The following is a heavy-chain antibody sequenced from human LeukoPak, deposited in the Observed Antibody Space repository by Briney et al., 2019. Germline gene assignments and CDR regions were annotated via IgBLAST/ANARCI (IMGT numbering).Heavy chain of an antibody. CDR3: TTRGYSGYDLRDY. V-gene: IGHV3-15*01. Sequence: PGGSLRLSCAASGFTFSNAWMSWVRQAPGKGLEWVGRIKSKTDGGTTDYAAPVKGRFTISRDDSKNTLYLQMNSLKTEGTAVYYCTTRGYSGYDLRDYWGQGTLVTVSS. J-gene: IGHJ4*02. CDR2: IKSKTDGGTT. D-gene: IGHD5-12*01. CDR1: GFTFSNAW.